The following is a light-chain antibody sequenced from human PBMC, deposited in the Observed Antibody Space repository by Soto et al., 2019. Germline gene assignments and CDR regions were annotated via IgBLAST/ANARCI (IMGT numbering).Light chain of an antibody. CDR3: AAWDDSLSGVL. Sequence: QSVLTQPPSASGAPGQRVIISCSGSSSNIGSNYVYWYQQLPGTAPKLLIYRNNQRRSGVPDRFSGSKSGTSVSLAISVRRSEDEADYYCAAWDDSLSGVLFGGGTKLTVL. CDR2: RNN. V-gene: IGLV1-47*01. J-gene: IGLJ2*01. CDR1: SSNIGSNY.